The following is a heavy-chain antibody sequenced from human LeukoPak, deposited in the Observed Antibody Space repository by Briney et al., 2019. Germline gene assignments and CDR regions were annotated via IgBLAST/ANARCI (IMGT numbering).Heavy chain of an antibody. V-gene: IGHV3-74*01. J-gene: IGHJ5*02. CDR1: GFTFSSYW. Sequence: GGSLRLSCAASGFTFSSYWLHWVRQAPGKGLAWVSRINSDGSRINYADSVKGRFTSSRDNAKNTLYLQMNSLRVEDTAVYFCARGGPVKSIYDPHWFDPWGQGTLVTVSS. CDR3: ARGGPVKSIYDPHWFDP. CDR2: INSDGSRI. D-gene: IGHD5/OR15-5a*01.